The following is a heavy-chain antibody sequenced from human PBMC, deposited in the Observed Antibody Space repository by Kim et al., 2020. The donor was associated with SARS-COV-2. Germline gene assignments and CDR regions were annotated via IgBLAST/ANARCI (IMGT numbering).Heavy chain of an antibody. CDR1: GGSISSYY. CDR3: ARDLGRVNWGYGAWFDP. CDR2: IYYSGST. V-gene: IGHV4-59*01. D-gene: IGHD7-27*01. Sequence: SETLSLTCTVSGGSISSYYWSWIRQPPGKGLEWIGYIYYSGSTNYNPSLKSRVTISVDTSKNQFSLKLSSVTAADTAVYYCARDLGRVNWGYGAWFDPWGQGTLVTVSS. J-gene: IGHJ5*02.